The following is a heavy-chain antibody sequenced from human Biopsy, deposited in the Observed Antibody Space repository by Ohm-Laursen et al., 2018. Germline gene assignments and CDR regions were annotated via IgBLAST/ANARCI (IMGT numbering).Heavy chain of an antibody. CDR1: GFTFSDYN. Sequence: SLRLSCAASGFTFSDYNMHWVRQAPGKGLEWVALTDGSTSYIYYVDSVKGRFTISRDNAKNSLFLQMNSLTTEDTALYYCVRGYSSSWSGYLDHWGQGTLVTVSS. D-gene: IGHD3-3*01. V-gene: IGHV3-21*04. CDR3: VRGYSSSWSGYLDH. CDR2: TDGSTSYI. J-gene: IGHJ4*02.